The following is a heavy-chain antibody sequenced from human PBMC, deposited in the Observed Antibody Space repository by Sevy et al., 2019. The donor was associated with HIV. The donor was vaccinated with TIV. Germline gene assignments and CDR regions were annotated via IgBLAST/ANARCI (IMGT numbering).Heavy chain of an antibody. D-gene: IGHD3-22*01. CDR1: GFNFNTFA. Sequence: GGSRRLSCAASGFNFNTFAMSWVRQAPGKGLEWVSAISGSSYSTYYANSVKGRFTISRDNSKNTLYLQMNSLRAEDTAVYYCVKEGEGYNYDSSGSFGLWGQGTLVTVSS. CDR2: ISGSSYST. CDR3: VKEGEGYNYDSSGSFGL. V-gene: IGHV3-23*01. J-gene: IGHJ4*02.